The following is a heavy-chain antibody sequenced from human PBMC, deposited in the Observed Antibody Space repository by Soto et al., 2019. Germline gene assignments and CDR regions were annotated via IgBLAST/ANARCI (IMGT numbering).Heavy chain of an antibody. CDR3: ARAFTDYYYYMDV. V-gene: IGHV4-34*01. J-gene: IGHJ6*03. Sequence: SETLSLTCTVYGGSFSGYYWSWIRQPPGKGLEWIGEINHSGSTNYNPSLKSRVTISVDTSKNQFSLKLSSVTAADTAVYYCARAFTDYYYYMDVWGKGTTVTVSS. CDR2: INHSGST. CDR1: GGSFSGYY.